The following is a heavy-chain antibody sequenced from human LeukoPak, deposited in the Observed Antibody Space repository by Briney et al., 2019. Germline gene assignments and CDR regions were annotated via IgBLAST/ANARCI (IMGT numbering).Heavy chain of an antibody. J-gene: IGHJ4*02. CDR3: GRGGGGYSYGYDY. CDR2: IWYDGSNK. V-gene: IGHV3-33*01. Sequence: GRSLRLSCAASGFTFSSYGMHWVRQAPGKGLEWVAVIWYDGSNKYYADSVKGRFTISRDNSKNTLYLQMNSLRAEDTAVFYCGRGGGGYSYGYDYWGQGTLVTVSS. CDR1: GFTFSSYG. D-gene: IGHD5-18*01.